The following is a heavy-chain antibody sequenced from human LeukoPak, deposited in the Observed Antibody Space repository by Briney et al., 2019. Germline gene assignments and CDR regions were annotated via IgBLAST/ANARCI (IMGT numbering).Heavy chain of an antibody. J-gene: IGHJ2*01. CDR1: GGSFSGYY. D-gene: IGHD4-17*01. Sequence: SETLSLTCAVYGGSFSGYYWSWIRQPPGKGLEWIGEIYHSGSTNYNPSLKSRVTISVDKSKNQFSLKLSSVTAADTAVYYCARDKAAYGDHNWYFDLWGRGTLVTVSS. CDR2: IYHSGST. CDR3: ARDKAAYGDHNWYFDL. V-gene: IGHV4-34*01.